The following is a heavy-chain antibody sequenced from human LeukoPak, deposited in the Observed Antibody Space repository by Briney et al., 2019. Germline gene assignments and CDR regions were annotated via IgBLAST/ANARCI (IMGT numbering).Heavy chain of an antibody. J-gene: IGHJ4*02. CDR1: GFTFSSYS. V-gene: IGHV3-21*01. D-gene: IGHD6-19*01. CDR2: ISSSSSYI. Sequence: GGSLRLSCAASGFTFSSYSMNWVRQAPGKGLEWVSSISSSSSYIYYADSVKGRFTISRDNAKNSLYLQMNSLRAEDTAVYYCARFGSGWGGMGYYFDYWGQGTLVTVS. CDR3: ARFGSGWGGMGYYFDY.